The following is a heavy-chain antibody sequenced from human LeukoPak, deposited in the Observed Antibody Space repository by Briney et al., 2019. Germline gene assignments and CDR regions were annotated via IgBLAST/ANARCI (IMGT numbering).Heavy chain of an antibody. J-gene: IGHJ6*02. CDR2: IWYDGSNK. CDR1: GFTFSIFT. CDR3: ARVFCSGGSCYYYYGMDV. D-gene: IGHD2-15*01. Sequence: PGGSLRLSCAASGFTFSIFTINWVRQAPGKGLEWVAVIWYDGSNKYYADSVKGRFTISRDNSKNTLYLQMNSLRAEDTAVYYCARVFCSGGSCYYYYGMDVWGQGTTVTVSS. V-gene: IGHV3-33*08.